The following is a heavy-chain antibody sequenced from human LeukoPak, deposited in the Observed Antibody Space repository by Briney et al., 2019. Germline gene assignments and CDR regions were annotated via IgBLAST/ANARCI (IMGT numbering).Heavy chain of an antibody. CDR3: ARASSYCSGGSCYPANWSDP. Sequence: GASVKVSCKASGYTFTSYDISWVRQAPGQGLEWMGWISSYNANTNYAQKLQGRVTMTTDTSTSTAYMELRSLRSDDTAVYYCARASSYCSGGSCYPANWSDPWGQGTLVTVSS. CDR2: ISSYNANT. J-gene: IGHJ5*02. CDR1: GYTFTSYD. V-gene: IGHV1-18*01. D-gene: IGHD2-15*01.